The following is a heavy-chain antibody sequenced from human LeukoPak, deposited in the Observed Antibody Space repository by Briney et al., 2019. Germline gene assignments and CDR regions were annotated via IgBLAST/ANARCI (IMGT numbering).Heavy chain of an antibody. V-gene: IGHV4-59*01. Sequence: PSETLSLTCTVSGGSISSYYWSWIRQPPGKGLEWIGYIYYSGTTNYNPSLKSRVTISVDTSKNQFSLRLSSVTAADTAVYYCARVNIVATEWFDPWGQGALVTVSS. D-gene: IGHD5-12*01. J-gene: IGHJ5*02. CDR1: GGSISSYY. CDR3: ARVNIVATEWFDP. CDR2: IYYSGTT.